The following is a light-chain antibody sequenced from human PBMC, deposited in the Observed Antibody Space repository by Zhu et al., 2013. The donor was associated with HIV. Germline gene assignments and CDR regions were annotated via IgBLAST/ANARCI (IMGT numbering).Light chain of an antibody. J-gene: IGKJ3*01. Sequence: DIQLTQSPSFLSASVGDRVTITCRASQGIGSYLAWYRQKSGKAPELLIYGASTLQSGVPSRFSGSGSGTDFTLTISGLQAEDYATYYCQQLDTYPLTFGPGTKVDV. V-gene: IGKV1-9*01. CDR3: QQLDTYPLT. CDR2: GAS. CDR1: QGIGSY.